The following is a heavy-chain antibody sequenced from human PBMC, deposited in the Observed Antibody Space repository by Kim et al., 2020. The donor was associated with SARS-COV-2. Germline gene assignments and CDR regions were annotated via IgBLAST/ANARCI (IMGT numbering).Heavy chain of an antibody. D-gene: IGHD3-10*01. CDR3: AREGSEVGFNGLLWFGESRNFDY. CDR1: GYTFTSYG. Sequence: ASVKVSCKASGYTFTSYGIRWVRQAPGQGLEWMGWISAYNGNTNYAQKLQGRVTMTTDTSTSTAYMELRSLRSDDTAVYYCAREGSEVGFNGLLWFGESRNFDYWGQGTLVTVSS. V-gene: IGHV1-18*04. CDR2: ISAYNGNT. J-gene: IGHJ4*02.